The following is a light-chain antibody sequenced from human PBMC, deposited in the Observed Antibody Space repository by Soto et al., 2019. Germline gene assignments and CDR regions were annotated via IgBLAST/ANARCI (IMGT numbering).Light chain of an antibody. CDR2: GAS. CDR1: QSVSSVY. J-gene: IGKJ2*01. Sequence: ETVMTQSPGTLSLSPGERATLSCRASQSVSSVYVAWYQQKPGQAPRLLIFGASNRATGIPDRFTGSGSGTDFTLTISRLEPEDFAVYYCQQYGISQNTFGQGTKLEIK. V-gene: IGKV3-20*01. CDR3: QQYGISQNT.